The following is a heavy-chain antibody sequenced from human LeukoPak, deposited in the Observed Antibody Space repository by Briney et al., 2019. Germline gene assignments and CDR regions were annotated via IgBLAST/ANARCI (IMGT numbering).Heavy chain of an antibody. V-gene: IGHV1-69*05. J-gene: IGHJ3*02. Sequence: ASVKVSCKASGGTFSSYAISWVRQAPGQGLEWMGRIIPIFGTANYAQKFQGRVTITTDESTSKAYMELSSLRSEDTAVYYCARGTKGGIVGATGAFDIWGQGTMVTVSS. D-gene: IGHD1-26*01. CDR3: ARGTKGGIVGATGAFDI. CDR1: GGTFSSYA. CDR2: IIPIFGTA.